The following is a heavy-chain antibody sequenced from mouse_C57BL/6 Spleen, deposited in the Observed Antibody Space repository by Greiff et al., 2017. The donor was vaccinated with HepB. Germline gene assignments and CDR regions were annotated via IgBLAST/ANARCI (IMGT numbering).Heavy chain of an antibody. CDR2: ISSGSSTI. Sequence: EVQLVESGGGLVKPGGSLKLSCAASGFTFSDYGMHWVRQAPEKGLEWVAYISSGSSTIYYADTVKGRFTISRDNAKKTLFLQMTSLRSEDTGMYYCARDGGYGDWYFDVWGTGTTVTVSS. D-gene: IGHD2-2*01. CDR3: ARDGGYGDWYFDV. J-gene: IGHJ1*03. V-gene: IGHV5-17*01. CDR1: GFTFSDYG.